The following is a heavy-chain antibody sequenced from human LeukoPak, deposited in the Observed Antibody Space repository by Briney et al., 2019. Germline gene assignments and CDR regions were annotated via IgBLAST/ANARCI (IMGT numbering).Heavy chain of an antibody. CDR2: ISYDGSNK. J-gene: IGHJ4*02. CDR3: AKDLYGDYGWNFDY. D-gene: IGHD4-17*01. CDR1: GLSFSTST. Sequence: GGSLRLSCVASGLSFSTSTMNWVRQAPGKGLEWVAVISYDGSNKYYADSVKGRFTISRDNSKNTLYLQMNSLRAEDTAVYYCAKDLYGDYGWNFDYWGQGTLVTVSS. V-gene: IGHV3-30*18.